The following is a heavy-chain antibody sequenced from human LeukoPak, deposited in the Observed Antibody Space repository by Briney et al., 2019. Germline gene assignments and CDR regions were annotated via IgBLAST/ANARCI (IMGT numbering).Heavy chain of an antibody. D-gene: IGHD6-19*01. CDR3: ARALSGSGWDYFDS. CDR2: IYYSGST. Sequence: PSETLSLTCTVSGGSISSYYWSWIRQPPGKGLEWIGYIYYSGSTNYNPSLKSRVTISVDTSKNQFSLKLSSVTAADTAVYYCARALSGSGWDYFDSWGQGTLVTVSS. CDR1: GGSISSYY. J-gene: IGHJ4*02. V-gene: IGHV4-59*01.